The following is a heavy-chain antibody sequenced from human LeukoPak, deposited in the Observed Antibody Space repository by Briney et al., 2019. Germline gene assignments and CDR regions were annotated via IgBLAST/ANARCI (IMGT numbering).Heavy chain of an antibody. CDR3: ARERRGSFDY. CDR2: IYSGGST. Sequence: GGSLRLSCAASGFPFSSYAMSWVRQAPGKGLEWVSVIYSGGSTYYADSVKGRFTISRDNSKNTLYLQMNSLRAEDTAVYYCARERRGSFDYWGQGTLVTVSS. V-gene: IGHV3-53*01. D-gene: IGHD2-15*01. CDR1: GFPFSSYA. J-gene: IGHJ4*02.